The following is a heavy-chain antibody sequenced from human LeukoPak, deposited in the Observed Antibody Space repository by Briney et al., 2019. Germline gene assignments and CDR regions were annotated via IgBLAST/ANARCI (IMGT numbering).Heavy chain of an antibody. J-gene: IGHJ4*02. V-gene: IGHV1-8*01. CDR2: TNPNSGNT. D-gene: IGHD3-3*01. CDR1: GYTFTSYD. Sequence: GASVKVSCKASGYTFTSYDINWVRQATGQGLEWMGWTNPNSGNTGYAQKFQGRVTMTRNTSISTAYMEPSSLRSEDTAVYYCATPNPGVLRFLEWLFHLDYWGQGTLVTVSS. CDR3: ATPNPGVLRFLEWLFHLDY.